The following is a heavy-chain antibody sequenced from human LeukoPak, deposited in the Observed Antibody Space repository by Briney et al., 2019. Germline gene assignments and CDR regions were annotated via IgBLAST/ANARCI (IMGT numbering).Heavy chain of an antibody. CDR3: ARRGLIAVAAGAFDI. CDR1: GFTFSSYW. D-gene: IGHD6-19*01. CDR2: IKQDGSEK. V-gene: IGHV3-7*01. J-gene: IGHJ3*02. Sequence: GGSLRLSCAASGFTFSSYWMSWVRQAPGKGLEWVANIKQDGSEKYYVDSVKGRFTISRDNAKNSLYLQMNSLRAEDTAVYYCARRGLIAVAAGAFDIWGQGTMVTVSS.